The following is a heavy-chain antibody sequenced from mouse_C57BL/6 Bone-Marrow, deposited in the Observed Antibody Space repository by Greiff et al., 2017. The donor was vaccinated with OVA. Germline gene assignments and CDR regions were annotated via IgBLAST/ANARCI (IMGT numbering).Heavy chain of an antibody. J-gene: IGHJ3*01. V-gene: IGHV1-78*01. CDR2: IYPRDGST. D-gene: IGHD1-1*01. CDR3: ARVYYYGSSFAWFAY. Sequence: VQLVESDAELVKPGASVKISCKVSGYTFTDHTIHWMKQRPEQGLEWIGYIYPRDGSTKYNEKFKGKATLTADKSSSTAYMQLNSLTSEDSAVYFCARVYYYGSSFAWFAYWGQGTLVTVSA. CDR1: GYTFTDHT.